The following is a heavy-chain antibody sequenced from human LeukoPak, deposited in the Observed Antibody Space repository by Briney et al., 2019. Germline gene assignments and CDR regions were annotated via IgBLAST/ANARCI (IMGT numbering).Heavy chain of an antibody. V-gene: IGHV4-4*07. D-gene: IGHD3-22*01. CDR2: IYTSGST. CDR3: ARVFGPMIDAFEGSVYFDY. Sequence: SETLSLTCTVSGGSISSYYWSWIRQPAGKGLEWIGRIYTSGSTNYNPSLKSRVTISVDTSKNQFSLKLSSVTAADTAVYYCARVFGPMIDAFEGSVYFDYWGQGTLVTVSS. CDR1: GGSISSYY. J-gene: IGHJ4*02.